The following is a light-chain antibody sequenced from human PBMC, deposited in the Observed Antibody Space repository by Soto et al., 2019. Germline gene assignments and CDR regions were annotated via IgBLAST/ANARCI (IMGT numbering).Light chain of an antibody. CDR3: QQYGRSPA. V-gene: IGKV3-20*01. CDR1: QIVTSSY. J-gene: IGKJ4*01. Sequence: EIVLTQSPGTLSLSPGERATLSCRASQIVTSSYLAWYQQKPGQAPRLLIYGACSRATGIPDRFSGSGSGTDFTLTISRLEPEDFAVYYCQQYGRSPAFGGGTKVEIK. CDR2: GAC.